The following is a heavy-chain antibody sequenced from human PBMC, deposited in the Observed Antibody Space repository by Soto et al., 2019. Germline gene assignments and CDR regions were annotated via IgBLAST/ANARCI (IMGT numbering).Heavy chain of an antibody. J-gene: IGHJ4*02. CDR2: IWYDGSNK. Sequence: QVQLVESGGGVVQPGRSLRLSCAASGFAFSTYGMHWVRQTPGKGLEWVALIWYDGSNKYYADSVKGRFAISRENSKNSLYLQMHSLRDEDTAVYFCARSPPGVAGRYYFEFWGQGTLVTVSS. CDR1: GFAFSTYG. CDR3: ARSPPGVAGRYYFEF. D-gene: IGHD6-6*01. V-gene: IGHV3-33*01.